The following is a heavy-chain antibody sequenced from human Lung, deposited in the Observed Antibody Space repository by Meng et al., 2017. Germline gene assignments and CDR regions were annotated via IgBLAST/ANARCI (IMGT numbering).Heavy chain of an antibody. CDR2: INHSGST. CDR1: GGSFSDYY. V-gene: IGHV4-34*01. J-gene: IGHJ4*02. D-gene: IGHD4-11*01. CDR3: ARGPTTMAHDFDY. Sequence: SETLSLTCVVSGGSFSDYYLSWIRQPPGKGLEWIVEINHSGSTNYNPSLESRATISVDTSQNNLSLKLSSVTAADSAVYYCARGPTTMAHDFDYWGQGTLVTVSS.